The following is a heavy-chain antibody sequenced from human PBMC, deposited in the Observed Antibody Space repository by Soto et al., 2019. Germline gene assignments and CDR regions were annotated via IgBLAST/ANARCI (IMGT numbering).Heavy chain of an antibody. J-gene: IGHJ4*02. CDR1: GGSISSGGYS. V-gene: IGHV4-30-2*01. CDR3: ARGRVNYDILTGYSTYYFDY. Sequence: SETLSLTCAASGGSISSGGYSWSWIRQPPGKGLEWIGYIYHSGSTYYNPSLKSRVTISVDRSKNQFSLKLSSVTAADTAVYYCARGRVNYDILTGYSTYYFDYWGQGTLVTVSS. CDR2: IYHSGST. D-gene: IGHD3-9*01.